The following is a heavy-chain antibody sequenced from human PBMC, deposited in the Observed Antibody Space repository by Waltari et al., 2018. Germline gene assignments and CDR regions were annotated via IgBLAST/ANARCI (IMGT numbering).Heavy chain of an antibody. Sequence: QVQLQESGPGLVKPSGTLSLTCAVSGGSISSNNWWSWVRPSPGKGLEWIGEIYHIGSPNYNPSLKSRVTISVDKSKNQFSLTLSSVTAADTAMYYCARARGEYDFWNGYNDQWGQGTLVTVTS. V-gene: IGHV4-4*02. CDR1: GGSISSNNW. J-gene: IGHJ4*02. CDR3: ARARGEYDFWNGYNDQ. D-gene: IGHD3-3*01. CDR2: IYHIGSP.